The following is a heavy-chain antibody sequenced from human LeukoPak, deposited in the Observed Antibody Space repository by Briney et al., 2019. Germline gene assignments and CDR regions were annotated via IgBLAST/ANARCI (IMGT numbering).Heavy chain of an antibody. Sequence: GGSLRLSCAASGFTFSRYSMNWVRQAPGKGLEWVSSISISSNYIYYADSVKGRFTISRDNAKNSLYLQVNSLRAEDTAVYYCARGSRFGVVGRDAFDIWGQGTVVTVSS. CDR3: ARGSRFGVVGRDAFDI. CDR2: ISISSNYI. J-gene: IGHJ3*02. V-gene: IGHV3-21*01. CDR1: GFTFSRYS. D-gene: IGHD3-3*01.